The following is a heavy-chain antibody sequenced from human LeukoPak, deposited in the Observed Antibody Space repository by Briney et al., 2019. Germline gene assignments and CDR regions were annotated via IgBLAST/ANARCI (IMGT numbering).Heavy chain of an antibody. CDR2: INHSGST. CDR1: GGSFSGYY. CDR3: ARRGPGCYRY. Sequence: SETLSLTCAVYGGSFSGYYWSWICQPPGKGLEWIGEINHSGSTNYNPSLKSRVTISVDTSKNQFSLKLSSVTAADTAVYYCARRGPGCYRYWGQGTLVTVSS. J-gene: IGHJ4*02. D-gene: IGHD2-2*01. V-gene: IGHV4-34*01.